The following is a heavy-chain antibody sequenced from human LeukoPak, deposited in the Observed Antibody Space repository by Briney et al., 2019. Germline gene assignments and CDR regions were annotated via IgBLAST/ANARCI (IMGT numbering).Heavy chain of an antibody. V-gene: IGHV3-23*01. D-gene: IGHD1-26*01. Sequence: GGSLRLSCAASGFTFSSYAMSWVRQAPGKGLEWVSAISGSGGSTYYADSVKGRSTIFRDNAKSTLYLQMNSLRAEDTAVYYCVRDLGGRSGHWGQGTLVTVSS. CDR3: VRDLGGRSGH. J-gene: IGHJ4*02. CDR1: GFTFSSYA. CDR2: ISGSGGST.